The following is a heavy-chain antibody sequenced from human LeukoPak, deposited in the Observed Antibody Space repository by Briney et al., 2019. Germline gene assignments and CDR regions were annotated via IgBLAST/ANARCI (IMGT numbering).Heavy chain of an antibody. V-gene: IGHV4-34*01. J-gene: IGHJ6*03. Sequence: GSLRLSCAASGFTFSSYAMSWVRQAPGKGLEWIGEISHSGSTKYNPSLKSRITISIDTSKNQFSLKLSSVTAADTAVYYCARREVQRAYDRLTGYLLSYYYMDVWGKGTTVTISS. CDR2: ISHSGST. D-gene: IGHD3-9*01. CDR3: ARREVQRAYDRLTGYLLSYYYMDV. CDR1: GFTFSSYA.